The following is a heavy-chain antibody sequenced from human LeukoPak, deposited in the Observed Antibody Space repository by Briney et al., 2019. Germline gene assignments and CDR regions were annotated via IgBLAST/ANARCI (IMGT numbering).Heavy chain of an antibody. Sequence: PGTSLRLSCAASGFTFSKYGMHWVRQAPGKGLEWVAVISYDGGEQHYGDSVKGRFSISRDDSKSTIYLQMNSLTVEDTALYYCAKPRTFYDTLTVSFQQWGQGTWVSVSS. D-gene: IGHD3-9*01. CDR3: AKPRTFYDTLTVSFQQ. CDR2: ISYDGGEQ. CDR1: GFTFSKYG. J-gene: IGHJ1*01. V-gene: IGHV3-30*18.